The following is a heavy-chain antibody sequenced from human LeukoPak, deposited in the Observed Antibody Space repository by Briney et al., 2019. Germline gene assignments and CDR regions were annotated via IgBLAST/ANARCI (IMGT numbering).Heavy chain of an antibody. D-gene: IGHD5-18*01. Sequence: SETLSLTCTVPARSISSGGYYWTWIRQHPGKGLEWIGYIWHSGTTYYNPSLKSRVTISLDTSKNQFSLNLSSVTAADTAVYYCARVPGYSDSGAWGEGALVTVSS. V-gene: IGHV4-31*03. J-gene: IGHJ5*02. CDR1: ARSISSGGYY. CDR3: ARVPGYSDSGA. CDR2: IWHSGTT.